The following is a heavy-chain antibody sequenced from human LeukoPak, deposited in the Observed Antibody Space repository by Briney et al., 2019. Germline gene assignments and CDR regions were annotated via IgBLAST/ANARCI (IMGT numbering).Heavy chain of an antibody. CDR1: GFTFCHYW. V-gene: IGHV3-7*01. Sequence: GGSLRLSCAASGFTFCHYWMTWVRQAPGKGLEWVAQINQDGSEEYYMDSVKARFTIFRDNAKNSVFLQMNSLRAEDMAVYYCVRDGGVSGYDLLDYWGQGTLVTVSS. J-gene: IGHJ4*02. D-gene: IGHD5-12*01. CDR3: VRDGGVSGYDLLDY. CDR2: INQDGSEE.